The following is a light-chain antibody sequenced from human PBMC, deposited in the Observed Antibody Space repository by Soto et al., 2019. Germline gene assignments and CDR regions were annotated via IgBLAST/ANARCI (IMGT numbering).Light chain of an antibody. CDR1: QSVNRL. CDR3: HHYVGSPWA. CDR2: GAS. J-gene: IGKJ1*01. V-gene: IGKV3-20*01. Sequence: EIVLTQSPGTLSLSPGERATLSCRASQSVNRLLAWFQQKPGQVPRLLIYGASNRATGIPDRFSGSGSETDFTLTITRLEPEDFAVYYCHHYVGSPWAFGQGTKVENK.